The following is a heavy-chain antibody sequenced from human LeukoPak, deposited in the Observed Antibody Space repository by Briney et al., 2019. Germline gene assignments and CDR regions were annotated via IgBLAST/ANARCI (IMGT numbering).Heavy chain of an antibody. CDR3: ARAGVYCTNGVCYTPFDY. V-gene: IGHV4-59*11. J-gene: IGHJ4*02. Sequence: SETLSLTCTVSGGSISSHYWSWIRQPPGKGLEWIGYIYYNGSTNYNPSLKSRVTISVDTSKNQFSLKLSSVTAADTAVYYCARAGVYCTNGVCYTPFDYWGQGTLVTVSS. CDR2: IYYNGST. CDR1: GGSISSHY. D-gene: IGHD2-8*01.